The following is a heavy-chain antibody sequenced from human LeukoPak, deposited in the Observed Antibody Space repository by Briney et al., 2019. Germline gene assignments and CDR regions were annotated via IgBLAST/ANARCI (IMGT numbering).Heavy chain of an antibody. D-gene: IGHD3-10*01. Sequence: SQTLSLTCAISGDXVSSNCAAWHWLRQSPSRGLEWRGRTYYKSKWYNDYTMAVKSRISINPDTSSNQFSLQLNSVTPEDMAVYYCARAAADYSYFDSWGQGTLVTVSS. V-gene: IGHV6-1*01. CDR2: TYYKSKWYN. J-gene: IGHJ4*02. CDR3: ARAAADYSYFDS. CDR1: GDXVSSNCAA.